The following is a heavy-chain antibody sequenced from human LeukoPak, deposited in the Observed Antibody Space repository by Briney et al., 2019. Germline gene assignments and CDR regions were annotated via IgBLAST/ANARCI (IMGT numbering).Heavy chain of an antibody. V-gene: IGHV3-33*08. Sequence: GGSLRLSCAASGFSFSNYWMHWVRQTPGKGLEWLAVIWYDGNNKYYADSVQGRFTISRDSSKNTLYLEINSLRADDTAVYYCARGQDRDYALDYWGQGTLVTVPS. J-gene: IGHJ4*02. CDR1: GFSFSNYW. CDR3: ARGQDRDYALDY. D-gene: IGHD4-17*01. CDR2: IWYDGNNK.